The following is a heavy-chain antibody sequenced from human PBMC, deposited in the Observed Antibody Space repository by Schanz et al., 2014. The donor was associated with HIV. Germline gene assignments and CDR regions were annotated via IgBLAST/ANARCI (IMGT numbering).Heavy chain of an antibody. CDR2: MRGSDDST. D-gene: IGHD2-15*01. J-gene: IGHJ4*02. CDR3: AKRSGRSFGYFDS. Sequence: VQLVESGGGLVQPGGSLRLSCVASGFTFSTYAMSWVRQAPGKGLEWVSGMRGSDDSTFYADSVKGRFTMSRDNSKNTLSLQMDSLRVDDTAIYYCAKRSGRSFGYFDSWGQGLLVTVSS. CDR1: GFTFSTYA. V-gene: IGHV3-23*04.